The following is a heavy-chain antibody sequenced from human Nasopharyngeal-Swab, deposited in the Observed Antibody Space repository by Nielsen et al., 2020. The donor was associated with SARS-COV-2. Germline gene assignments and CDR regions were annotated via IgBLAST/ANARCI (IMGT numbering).Heavy chain of an antibody. CDR1: GGSISSSSYY. J-gene: IGHJ1*01. V-gene: IGHV4-39*01. Sequence: GSLRLSCTVSGGSISSSSYYWGWIRQPPGKGLEWIGSIYYSGSTYYNPSLKSRVTISLDTSKSQFSLKLSSVTAADTAVYYCARHKGYYDSSGYHRGYFQHWGQGTLVTVSS. D-gene: IGHD3-22*01. CDR2: IYYSGST. CDR3: ARHKGYYDSSGYHRGYFQH.